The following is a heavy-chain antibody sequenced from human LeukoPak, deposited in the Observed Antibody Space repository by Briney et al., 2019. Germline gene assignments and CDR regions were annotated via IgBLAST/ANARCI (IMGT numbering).Heavy chain of an antibody. J-gene: IGHJ5*02. CDR3: ARSYQPLYWFDP. D-gene: IGHD2-2*01. CDR1: GGSISSHY. V-gene: IGHV4-59*11. CDR2: IYYSGST. Sequence: SETLSLTCTVSGGSISSHYWSWIRQPPGKGMEWIGYIYYSGSTNYNPSLKSRVTISVDTSKNQFSLKLSSVTAADTAVYYCARSYQPLYWFDPWGQGTLVTVSS.